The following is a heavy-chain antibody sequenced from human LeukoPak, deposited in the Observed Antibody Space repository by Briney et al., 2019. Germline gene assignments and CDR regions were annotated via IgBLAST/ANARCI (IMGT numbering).Heavy chain of an antibody. CDR1: GVTFSNYA. CDR2: ISGSGSSS. J-gene: IGHJ4*02. V-gene: IGHV3-23*01. Sequence: PGGSLRLSCAASGVTFSNYAMTWVRQAPGMGLEWVSSISGSGSSSYYADSVKGRFTVSRDNSKNTLHLQMNSLRAEDTAVYYCAKDFLYNVVDYWGQGTLVAVSS. D-gene: IGHD3-10*01. CDR3: AKDFLYNVVDY.